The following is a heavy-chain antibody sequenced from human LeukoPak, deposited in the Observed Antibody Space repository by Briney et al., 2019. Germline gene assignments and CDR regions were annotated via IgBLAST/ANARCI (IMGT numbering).Heavy chain of an antibody. V-gene: IGHV4-59*12. CDR3: ARENIVLMVYAIGRYFDY. CDR1: GGSISSYY. J-gene: IGHJ4*02. Sequence: SETLSLTCTVSGGSISSYYWSWIRQPPGKGLEWIGYIYYSGSTYYNPSLKSRVTISVDTSKNQFSLKLSSVTAADTAVYYCARENIVLMVYAIGRYFDYWGQGTLVTVSS. CDR2: IYYSGST. D-gene: IGHD2-8*01.